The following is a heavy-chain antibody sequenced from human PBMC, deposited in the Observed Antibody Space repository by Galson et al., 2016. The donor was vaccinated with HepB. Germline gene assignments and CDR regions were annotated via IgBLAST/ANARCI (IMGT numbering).Heavy chain of an antibody. V-gene: IGHV1-46*01. CDR3: SSSIAGGPPFDY. Sequence: SVKVSCKASGYTFTSYYMHWVRQAPGHGLEWMGIINPSGDNKNYARNLNGRVTMTRDTSTSTVYMELNSLRSEDTAVYYCSSSIAGGPPFDYWGQGTLVTVSS. CDR1: GYTFTSYY. D-gene: IGHD6-6*01. CDR2: INPSGDNK. J-gene: IGHJ4*02.